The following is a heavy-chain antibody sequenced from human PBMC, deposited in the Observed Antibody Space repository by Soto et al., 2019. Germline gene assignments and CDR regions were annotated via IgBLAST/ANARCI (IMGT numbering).Heavy chain of an antibody. CDR3: ARDVTAYRGGHSGVILGGPEGAWFDP. Sequence: EVQLVESGGGVVRPGGSLRLSCAASGFNFDDYDMTWVRQATGKGLEWGCGFQWNGGEARRADSVKGRFTISRANAKNSLYLQMSSVTADDTAFYHCARDVTAYRGGHSGVILGGPEGAWFDPWGQGTLVTVSS. CDR2: FQWNGGEA. J-gene: IGHJ5*02. D-gene: IGHD6-19*01. V-gene: IGHV3-20*01. CDR1: GFNFDDYD.